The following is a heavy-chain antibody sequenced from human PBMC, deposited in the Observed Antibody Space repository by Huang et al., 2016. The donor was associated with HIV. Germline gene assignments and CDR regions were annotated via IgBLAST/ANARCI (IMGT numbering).Heavy chain of an antibody. CDR1: GYSFSNYG. J-gene: IGHJ4*02. D-gene: IGHD3-3*01. CDR3: ARDIGVAEFDY. V-gene: IGHV1-18*01. Sequence: QVQLVQSGAEVKKPGASVKVSCTASGYSFSNYGISWVRQAPGQGLEWMAWISAYNGTTNPAQKVQDRVSMTTDTSTNTAYMELRSLRSDDTAVYYCARDIGVAEFDYWGQGTLVTVSS. CDR2: ISAYNGTT.